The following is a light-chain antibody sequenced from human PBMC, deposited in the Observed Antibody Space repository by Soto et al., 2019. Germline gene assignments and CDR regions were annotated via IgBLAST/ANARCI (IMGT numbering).Light chain of an antibody. J-gene: IGLJ2*01. CDR1: SSDVGGYNY. V-gene: IGLV2-8*01. CDR2: EVN. Sequence: QSALTQPPSASGSPGQSVAISCTGTSSDVGGYNYVSWYQQHPGKAPKLMIYEVNKRPSGVPDRFSGSKSGNTASLTISGLQAEDEANYYCSSFRSLSNTTFTVLFGGGTKVTVL. CDR3: SSFRSLSNTTFTVL.